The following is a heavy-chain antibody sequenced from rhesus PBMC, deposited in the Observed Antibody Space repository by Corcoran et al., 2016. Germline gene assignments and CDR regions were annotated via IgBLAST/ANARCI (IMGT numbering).Heavy chain of an antibody. CDR3: AAGGEGAAGTFDY. V-gene: IGHV1-70*01. D-gene: IGHD6-25*01. J-gene: IGHJ4*01. CDR1: GYIFTSYV. CDR2: THPGYGST. Sequence: QEQLVQSGAEVKKPGASVKVSCKASGYIFTSYVISWLRQAPGHGFEWMGGTHPGYGSTSYAKKFKGRVTMTADMSTSTVDMELSRLRSEDMAVYYCAAGGEGAAGTFDYWGQGVLVTVSS.